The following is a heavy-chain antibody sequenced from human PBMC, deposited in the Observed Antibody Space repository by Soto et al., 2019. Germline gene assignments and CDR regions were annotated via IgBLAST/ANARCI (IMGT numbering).Heavy chain of an antibody. D-gene: IGHD1-26*01. CDR3: ARSDFGRYSTHYYYGMDV. J-gene: IGHJ6*02. CDR2: IYPGDSDT. Sequence: PGESLKISCKGSGYSFTSYWIGWVRQMPGKGLEWMGIIYPGDSDTRYSPSFQGQVTISADKSISTAYLQWSSLKASDTAMYYCARSDFGRYSTHYYYGMDVWGQGTTVTVSS. V-gene: IGHV5-51*01. CDR1: GYSFTSYW.